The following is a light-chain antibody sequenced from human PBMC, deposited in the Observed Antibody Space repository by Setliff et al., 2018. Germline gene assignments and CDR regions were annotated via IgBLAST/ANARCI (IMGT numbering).Light chain of an antibody. V-gene: IGLV1-47*01. CDR2: NNN. Sequence: QSVLTQSPSASASPGQRVTMSCSGSSSNTGKNYVYWYQQFPGTAPKLLIYNNNQRPSGVPDRFSGSKSGISASLAISGLRSDDEADYYCAAWDDSLRGYVFGSGTKVTVL. CDR1: SSNTGKNY. J-gene: IGLJ1*01. CDR3: AAWDDSLRGYV.